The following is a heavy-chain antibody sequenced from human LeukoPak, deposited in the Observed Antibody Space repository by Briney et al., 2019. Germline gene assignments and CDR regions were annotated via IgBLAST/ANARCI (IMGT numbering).Heavy chain of an antibody. V-gene: IGHV4-30-4*08. J-gene: IGHJ3*02. Sequence: SETLSLTCSVYGGSFSGYYWSWIRQPPGKGLEWIGYIYYSGSTYYNPSLKSRVTISVDTSKNQFSLKLSSVTAADTAVYYCARGDDFYAFDIWGQGTMVTVSS. D-gene: IGHD3-3*01. CDR2: IYYSGST. CDR1: GGSFSGYY. CDR3: ARGDDFYAFDI.